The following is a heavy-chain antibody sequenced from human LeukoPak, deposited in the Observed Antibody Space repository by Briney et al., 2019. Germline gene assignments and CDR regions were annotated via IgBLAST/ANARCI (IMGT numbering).Heavy chain of an antibody. V-gene: IGHV3-7*01. D-gene: IGHD1-1*01. J-gene: IGHJ5*01. CDR3: ARGLHWNDFNWFDS. Sequence: GGSLRLSCEASGFTFNTHWMNWVRHAPGKGLEWMANISPDGGDEVYVDSVKGRFTISRDNAKNTVYLQMNTLSAEDTAIYYCARGLHWNDFNWFDSWGQGTLVTVSS. CDR1: GFTFNTHW. CDR2: ISPDGGDE.